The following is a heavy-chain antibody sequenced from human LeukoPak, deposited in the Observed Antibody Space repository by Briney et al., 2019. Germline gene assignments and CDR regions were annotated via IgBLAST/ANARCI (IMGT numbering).Heavy chain of an antibody. D-gene: IGHD4-11*01. CDR2: ISSSSSYT. V-gene: IGHV3-11*06. Sequence: GGSLGLSCAASGFTFSDYYMSWIRQAPGKGLEWVSYISSSSSYTNYADSVKGRFTISRDNAKNSLYLQMNSLRAEDTAVYYCARAPHYSNYGPYYYGMDVWGQGTTVTVSS. CDR1: GFTFSDYY. J-gene: IGHJ6*02. CDR3: ARAPHYSNYGPYYYGMDV.